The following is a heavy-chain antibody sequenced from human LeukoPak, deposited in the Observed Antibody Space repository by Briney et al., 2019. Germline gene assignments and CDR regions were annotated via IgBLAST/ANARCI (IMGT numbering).Heavy chain of an antibody. CDR1: GYTFTSYG. Sequence: GASVKVSCKASGYTFTSYGISWVRQAPGQGLEWMGWISAYNGNTNYAQKLQGRVTMTTDTSTSTAYMELRSLRSDDTAVYYCATSSGYDFCGVDLCAFDIWGQGTMVTVSS. CDR3: ATSSGYDFCGVDLCAFDI. CDR2: ISAYNGNT. J-gene: IGHJ3*02. V-gene: IGHV1-18*01. D-gene: IGHD5-12*01.